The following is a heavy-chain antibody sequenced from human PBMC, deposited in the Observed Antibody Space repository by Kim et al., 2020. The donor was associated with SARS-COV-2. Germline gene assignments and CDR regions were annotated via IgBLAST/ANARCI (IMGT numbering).Heavy chain of an antibody. J-gene: IGHJ6*02. Sequence: VKGRFTISGHNSKNTLYLKMNSLRAEDTAVYYCARDREYSYGSLLYYGMDVWGQGTTVTVSS. CDR3: ARDREYSYGSLLYYGMDV. V-gene: IGHV3-53*04. D-gene: IGHD5-18*01.